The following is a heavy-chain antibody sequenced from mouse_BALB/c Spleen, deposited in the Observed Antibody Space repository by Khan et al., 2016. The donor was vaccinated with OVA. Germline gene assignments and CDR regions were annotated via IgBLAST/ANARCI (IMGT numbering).Heavy chain of an antibody. CDR3: AREGAAWFPY. CDR2: IYPGSDNT. V-gene: IGHV1-77*01. Sequence: QVQLKQSGAELARPGASVTLSCKASGYTFTDYYINWMRQRTGQGLEWIGEIYPGSDNTYYNEKFKGKATLTADKSSSTAYMQLRSLTSEDSAVYFCAREGAAWFPYWGQGTLVTVSA. J-gene: IGHJ3*01. CDR1: GYTFTDYY.